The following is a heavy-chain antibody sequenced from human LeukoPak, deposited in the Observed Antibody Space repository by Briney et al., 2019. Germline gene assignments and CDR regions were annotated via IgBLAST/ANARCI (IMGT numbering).Heavy chain of an antibody. Sequence: SETLSLTCTVSCGSITTYYWSWIRQPPGKGLEWIGYIYYSGSSNSNTSLTSRVTISVDTSKRQFSLGLSSMTAADTAVYYCARVRPTYCTTTFCYSQQNSDYYYYYMDVWGHGTTVTVSS. CDR3: ARVRPTYCTTTFCYSQQNSDYYYYYMDV. CDR2: IYYSGSS. J-gene: IGHJ6*03. D-gene: IGHD2-8*01. V-gene: IGHV4-59*01. CDR1: CGSITTYY.